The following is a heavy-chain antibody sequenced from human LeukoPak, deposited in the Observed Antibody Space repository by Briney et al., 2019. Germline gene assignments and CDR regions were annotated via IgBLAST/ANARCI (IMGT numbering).Heavy chain of an antibody. V-gene: IGHV3-74*01. CDR2: IYVDGRTT. CDR1: GFTFSNYW. CDR3: IRDFRSADL. J-gene: IGHJ5*02. Sequence: PGGSLRLSCVASGFTFSNYWMHWVRHPPGKGLVWVSRIYVDGRTTNYADSVKGRFTTSRDNAKNTVYLEMNSLSVEDTATYYCIRDFRSADLWGQGTLVTVTS.